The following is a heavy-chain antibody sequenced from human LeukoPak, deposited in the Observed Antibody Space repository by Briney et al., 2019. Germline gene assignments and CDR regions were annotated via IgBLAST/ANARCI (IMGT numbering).Heavy chain of an antibody. D-gene: IGHD1-26*01. Sequence: SETLSLTCSVSGGSISSFYWTWIRQPPGKGLEWIGSIYYSGSADYNPSLKSRVNISVDTSKSQFSLRLSSVTAADTAVYFCARGVGATTQFDYWGQGTLVTVSS. CDR3: ARGVGATTQFDY. V-gene: IGHV4-59*08. J-gene: IGHJ4*02. CDR1: GGSISSFY. CDR2: IYYSGSA.